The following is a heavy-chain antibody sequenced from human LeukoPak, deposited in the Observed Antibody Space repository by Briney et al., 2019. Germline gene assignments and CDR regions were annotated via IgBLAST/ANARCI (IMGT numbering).Heavy chain of an antibody. Sequence: GGSLRLSCAASGFTFSSYSMNWVRQAPGRGLQWVASMKGDGSPTYYVDSVKGRFIISRDNAKNSLYLQMNSLRAEDTAVYYCASAGTGTFTRYYMDVWGKGTTVTISS. V-gene: IGHV3-7*01. CDR2: MKGDGSPT. J-gene: IGHJ6*03. D-gene: IGHD1/OR15-1a*01. CDR3: ASAGTGTFTRYYMDV. CDR1: GFTFSSYS.